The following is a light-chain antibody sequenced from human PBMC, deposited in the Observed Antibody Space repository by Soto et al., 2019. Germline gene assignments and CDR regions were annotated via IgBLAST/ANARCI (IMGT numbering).Light chain of an antibody. CDR3: QSYDNSLSAL. CDR1: SSNIGAGYD. Sequence: QSVLTQPPSVSGAPGQRVTISCTGSSSNIGAGYDVHWYRQLPGRAPKLLIYGNSNRPSGVPDLFSGSKSGTSASLAITGLQAEDEADYYCQSYDNSLSALFGGGTKLTVL. V-gene: IGLV1-40*01. J-gene: IGLJ2*01. CDR2: GNS.